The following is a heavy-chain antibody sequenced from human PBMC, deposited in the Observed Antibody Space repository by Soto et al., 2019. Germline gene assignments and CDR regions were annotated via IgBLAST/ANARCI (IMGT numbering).Heavy chain of an antibody. CDR3: AKEGPPSCRGGSCYEGDAFDI. Sequence: GGSLRLSCAASGFTFSSYAMSWVRQAPGKGLEWVSAISGSGGSTYYADSVKGRFTISRDNSKNTLYLQMNSLRAEDTAVYYCAKEGPPSCRGGSCYEGDAFDIWGQGTMVTV. CDR2: ISGSGGST. V-gene: IGHV3-23*01. CDR1: GFTFSSYA. J-gene: IGHJ3*02. D-gene: IGHD2-15*01.